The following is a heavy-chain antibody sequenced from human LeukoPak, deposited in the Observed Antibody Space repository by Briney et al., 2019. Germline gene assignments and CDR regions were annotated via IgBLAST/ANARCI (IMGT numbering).Heavy chain of an antibody. CDR2: IHSSGST. CDR3: ARVGGYSGSYYYFDS. D-gene: IGHD1-26*01. Sequence: SQTLSLTCTVSGGSISSGTFYWSWIRQPAGKRLEWIGRIHSSGSTNYNPSLNSRVTISIDTSKKQFSLELSSVTAADTAVYYCARVGGYSGSYYYFDSWGQGTLVTVSS. J-gene: IGHJ4*02. CDR1: GGSISSGTFY. V-gene: IGHV4-61*02.